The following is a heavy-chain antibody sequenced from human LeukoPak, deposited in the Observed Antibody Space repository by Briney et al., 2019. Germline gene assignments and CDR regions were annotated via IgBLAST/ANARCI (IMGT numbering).Heavy chain of an antibody. V-gene: IGHV3-23*01. Sequence: GGSLRLSCAASGFTFSSYAMSWVRQAPGKGLEWVSAISGSGDSTYYAVSVKGRFTISRDNSKNTLYLQVNSLRAEDTAVYYCAKVGIAGATMSRYLDLWGRGTLVTVSS. J-gene: IGHJ2*01. CDR1: GFTFSSYA. CDR3: AKVGIAGATMSRYLDL. D-gene: IGHD1-26*01. CDR2: ISGSGDST.